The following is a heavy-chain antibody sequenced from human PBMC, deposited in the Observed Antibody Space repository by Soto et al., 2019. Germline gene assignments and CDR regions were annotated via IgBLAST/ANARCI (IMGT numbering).Heavy chain of an antibody. CDR2: ISGSGGTT. D-gene: IGHD1-26*01. Sequence: LRLSCAASGFTFSSYAMTWVRQAPGKRLEWVSGISGSGGTTSYTDSVKGRFTISRDNSKKTLFLEMKSLGVEDTAVYFCARDVWETTSRYYGLDLWGLGTTVTVSS. CDR1: GFTFSSYA. V-gene: IGHV3-23*01. CDR3: ARDVWETTSRYYGLDL. J-gene: IGHJ6*02.